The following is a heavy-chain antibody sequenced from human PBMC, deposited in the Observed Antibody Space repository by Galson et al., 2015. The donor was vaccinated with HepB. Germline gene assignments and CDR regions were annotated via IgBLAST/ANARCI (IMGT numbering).Heavy chain of an antibody. CDR3: ARAQWGNYYDSSGYMGVGYYYGMDV. CDR1: GGSISSSNW. V-gene: IGHV4-4*02. J-gene: IGHJ6*02. D-gene: IGHD3-22*01. Sequence: ETLSLTCAVSGGSISSSNWWSWVRQPPGKGLEWIGEIYHSGSTNYNPSLKSRVTISVDKSKNQFSLKLSSVTAADTAVYYCARAQWGNYYDSSGYMGVGYYYGMDVWGQGTTVTVSS. CDR2: IYHSGST.